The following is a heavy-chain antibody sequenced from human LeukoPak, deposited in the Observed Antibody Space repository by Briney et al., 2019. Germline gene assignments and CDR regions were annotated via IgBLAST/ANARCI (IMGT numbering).Heavy chain of an antibody. V-gene: IGHV3-15*01. Sequence: GGSLILSCAASGFTFTNAWMSWVRQAPGKGLEWVGRIYSKTDGGTIDYAAPVKGRFTISRDDSKNTLYLQMNSLKTEDTAVYYCTTLSLMTTVGDYGMDVWGQGTTVTVSS. CDR1: GFTFTNAW. J-gene: IGHJ6*02. CDR2: IYSKTDGGTI. CDR3: TTLSLMTTVGDYGMDV. D-gene: IGHD4-23*01.